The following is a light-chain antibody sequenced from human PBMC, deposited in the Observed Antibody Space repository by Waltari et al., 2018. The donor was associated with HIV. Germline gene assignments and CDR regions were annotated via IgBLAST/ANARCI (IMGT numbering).Light chain of an antibody. J-gene: IGKJ2*01. V-gene: IGKV1-5*03. Sequence: DIQMTQSPSTLSASVGDRVTINCRASQSISSWLAWYQQKPGKAPKLLIYKASSLESGVPSRFSGSGSGTEFTLTISSLQPDDFATYYCQQYNSPYTFGQGTKLEIK. CDR1: QSISSW. CDR2: KAS. CDR3: QQYNSPYT.